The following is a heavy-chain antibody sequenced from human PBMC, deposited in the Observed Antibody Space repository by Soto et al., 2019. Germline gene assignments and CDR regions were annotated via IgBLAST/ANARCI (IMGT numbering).Heavy chain of an antibody. D-gene: IGHD2-2*01. CDR2: ILPIIDIP. J-gene: IGHJ4*02. V-gene: IGHV1-69*02. Sequence: QVQLVQSGAEVKKPGSSVKVSCKASGGTFRNYPINWVRQAPGQGLEWMGSILPIIDIPDYAQNFQARLTMPADKSTRKAYLERSLLRSEDTAMYFCARGLLVVLTYVDSWGQGTRVTVSS. CDR1: GGTFRNYP. CDR3: ARGLLVVLTYVDS.